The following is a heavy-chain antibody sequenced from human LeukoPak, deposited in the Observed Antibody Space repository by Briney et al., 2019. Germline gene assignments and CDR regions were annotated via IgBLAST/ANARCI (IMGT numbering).Heavy chain of an antibody. Sequence: ASVKVFCKASGGTFSSYAISWVRQAPGQGLEWMGGIIPIFGTANYAQKFQGRVTITTDESTSTAYMELSSLRSEDTAVYYCARDKGPARYCSSTSCYAVFDYWGQGTLVTVSS. CDR2: IIPIFGTA. J-gene: IGHJ4*02. V-gene: IGHV1-69*05. CDR1: GGTFSSYA. D-gene: IGHD2-2*01. CDR3: ARDKGPARYCSSTSCYAVFDY.